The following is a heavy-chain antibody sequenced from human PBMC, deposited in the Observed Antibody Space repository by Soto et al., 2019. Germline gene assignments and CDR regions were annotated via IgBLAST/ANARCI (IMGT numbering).Heavy chain of an antibody. CDR2: IIPIFGTA. J-gene: IGHJ4*02. V-gene: IGHV1-69*01. Sequence: QVQLVQYGAEVKKPGSSVKVSCKASGGTFSSYAISWVRQAPGQGLEWMGGIIPIFGTANYAQKFQGRVTITADESTSTAYLELSSLRSKDTAVYYCARGYYYDSSGYYSNAYYFDYWGQGTLVTVSS. CDR3: ARGYYYDSSGYYSNAYYFDY. CDR1: GGTFSSYA. D-gene: IGHD3-22*01.